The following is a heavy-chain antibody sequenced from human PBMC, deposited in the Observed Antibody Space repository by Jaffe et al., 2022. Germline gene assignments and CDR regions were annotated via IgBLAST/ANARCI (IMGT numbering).Heavy chain of an antibody. D-gene: IGHD3-10*01. J-gene: IGHJ4*02. Sequence: QVQLQESGPGLVKPSETLSLTCSVSGVSISSYYWSWIRQPPGEGLEWIGFAYYSGTNNHNPSLKSRVSMSIDMSKNQFSLRLSSVTAADTAVYYCARSTATMVFYFDSWGQGALVTVSS. CDR2: AYYSGTN. CDR3: ARSTATMVFYFDS. CDR1: GVSISSYY. V-gene: IGHV4-59*01.